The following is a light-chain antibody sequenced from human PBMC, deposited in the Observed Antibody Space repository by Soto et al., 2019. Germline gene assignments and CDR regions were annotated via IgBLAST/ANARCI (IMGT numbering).Light chain of an antibody. J-gene: IGKJ1*01. CDR3: QQRGNWPWT. Sequence: EIVLTQSPATLSLSPGEKATLSCRASQSVSTYLAWYQQKPGQAPRLLIYDVSKRATGIPARFSGSGSGTDFTLTIGSLKPEDFAVYYCQQRGNWPWTFGQGTKVVIK. V-gene: IGKV3-11*01. CDR1: QSVSTY. CDR2: DVS.